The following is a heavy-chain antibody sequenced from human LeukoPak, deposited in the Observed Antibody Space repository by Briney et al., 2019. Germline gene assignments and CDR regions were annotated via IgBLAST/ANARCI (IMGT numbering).Heavy chain of an antibody. CDR3: ARGGYYGSGNDFRFDP. V-gene: IGHV4-61*02. Sequence: PSETLSLTCTVSGGSISGGSYYWSWIRQPAGQGLEYIGRMYTSGSTNYNPSLKSRVTISVETSKNQFSLKLKSVTAADTAVYYCARGGYYGSGNDFRFDPWGQGTLVTVSS. CDR2: MYTSGST. D-gene: IGHD3-10*01. CDR1: GGSISGGSYY. J-gene: IGHJ5*02.